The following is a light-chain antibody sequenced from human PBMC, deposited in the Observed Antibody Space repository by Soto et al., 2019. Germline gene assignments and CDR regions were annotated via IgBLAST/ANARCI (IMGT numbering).Light chain of an antibody. Sequence: DIQMTQSPSSLSASVGDRVTITCRASQGIGNDLGWYQQKPGKAPKRLIYSSFILQSEVPSRFSGSGSGTEFTLTISSLQPEDFATYYCLQHKSYPLTFGQGTRLVIK. CDR1: QGIGND. CDR2: SSF. CDR3: LQHKSYPLT. V-gene: IGKV1-17*01. J-gene: IGKJ5*01.